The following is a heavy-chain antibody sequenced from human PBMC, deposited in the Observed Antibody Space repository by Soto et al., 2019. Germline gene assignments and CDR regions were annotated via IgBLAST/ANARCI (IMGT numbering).Heavy chain of an antibody. CDR2: IYYSGST. D-gene: IGHD2-21*01. CDR3: SREGPPYHCNYFDY. V-gene: IGHV4-31*03. J-gene: IGHJ4*02. CDR1: GGSISSGGYY. Sequence: VQLQESGPGLVKPSQTLSLTCTVSGGSISSGGYYWSWIRQHPGKGLEWLEYIYYSGSTSYNPSLKSRVTISVDTSKNQFYLKLSSVTAADTAVYYCSREGPPYHCNYFDYWCQGTLVTVSS.